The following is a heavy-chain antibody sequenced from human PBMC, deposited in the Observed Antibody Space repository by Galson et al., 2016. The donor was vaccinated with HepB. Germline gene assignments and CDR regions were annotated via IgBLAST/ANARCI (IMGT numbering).Heavy chain of an antibody. V-gene: IGHV3-33*06. CDR2: IWHDGSIK. CDR3: AKRPYSYGWHYGMDV. D-gene: IGHD5-18*01. CDR1: GFSFSTYG. J-gene: IGHJ6*02. Sequence: SLRLSCAASGFSFSTYGMHWVRQAPGKGLEWVAVIWHDGSIKYYGESVKGRFTISRDNSKNILYLQMKSLRDEDTAVYYCAKRPYSYGWHYGMDVWGQGTTVTVSS.